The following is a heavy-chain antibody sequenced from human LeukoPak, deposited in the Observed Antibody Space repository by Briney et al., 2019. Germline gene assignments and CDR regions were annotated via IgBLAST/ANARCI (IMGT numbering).Heavy chain of an antibody. D-gene: IGHD1-14*01. Sequence: GGSLRLSCAASGFTVSSNYVSWVRQAPGKGLEWVSIIYSGDSTYYADSVKGRFAISRDNYKNTLYLQMNSLRAEDTAVYYCARALPRTQVYFDYWGQGTLVTVSS. CDR1: GFTVSSNY. J-gene: IGHJ4*02. CDR2: IYSGDST. CDR3: ARALPRTQVYFDY. V-gene: IGHV3-66*01.